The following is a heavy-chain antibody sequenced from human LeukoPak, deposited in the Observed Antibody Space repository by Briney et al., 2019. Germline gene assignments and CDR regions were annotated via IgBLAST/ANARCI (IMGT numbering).Heavy chain of an antibody. J-gene: IGHJ4*02. CDR1: GFTFSTYA. D-gene: IGHD6-13*01. CDR3: ARDTYSGSWSPLIY. CDR2: VSSDANNA. V-gene: IGHV3-30-3*01. Sequence: GRSLRLSCAASGFTFSTYAMYWVRQAPGMGLEWVAVVSSDANNAYYADSVKGRFTISRDNSKNTLFLQMSSLRADDTAVYYCARDTYSGSWSPLIYWGQGTLVTVSS.